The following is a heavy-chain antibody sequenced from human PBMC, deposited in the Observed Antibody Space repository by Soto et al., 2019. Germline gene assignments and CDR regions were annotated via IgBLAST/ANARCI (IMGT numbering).Heavy chain of an antibody. CDR2: IHPHSGAT. J-gene: IGHJ5*02. CDR1: GYTFTGND. CDR3: IRAGVGTTYGWFDP. Sequence: QVQLVQSGAEVKKPGPSVKVSCEATGYTFTGNDPPWVRQAPGPGLEWMGWIHPHSGATKYAQKLQGRDTMTRDTSIRTVSLDLRSLKSNDTAVYYFIRAGVGTTYGWFDPGGSGTLVTVSS. V-gene: IGHV1-2*02. D-gene: IGHD1-1*01.